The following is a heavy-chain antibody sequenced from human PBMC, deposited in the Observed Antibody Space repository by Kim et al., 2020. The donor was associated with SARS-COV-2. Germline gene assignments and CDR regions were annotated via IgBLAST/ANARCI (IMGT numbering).Heavy chain of an antibody. D-gene: IGHD3-22*01. CDR3: AKAPYYYDSSGYFIVDY. J-gene: IGHJ4*02. V-gene: IGHV3-23*01. Sequence: VEGRFTISRDNSKNTLYLQMNSLRAEDTAVYYCAKAPYYYDSSGYFIVDYWGQGTLVTVSS.